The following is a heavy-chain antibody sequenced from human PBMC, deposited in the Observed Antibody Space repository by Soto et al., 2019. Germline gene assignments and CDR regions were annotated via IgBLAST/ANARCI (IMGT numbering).Heavy chain of an antibody. CDR2: ISGSGSPT. Sequence: EVQLLESGGGLGQPGGSLRLSCAASGFTFSSYAMTWVRQAPGRGLEWVSAISGSGSPTYYADSVKGRFTNSRDNSMNTLYLHMNSLRADDTAVYYCARDMSGGTYNYYYGMDVWGQGTTVTVSS. CDR1: GFTFSSYA. J-gene: IGHJ6*02. CDR3: ARDMSGGTYNYYYGMDV. D-gene: IGHD1-26*01. V-gene: IGHV3-23*01.